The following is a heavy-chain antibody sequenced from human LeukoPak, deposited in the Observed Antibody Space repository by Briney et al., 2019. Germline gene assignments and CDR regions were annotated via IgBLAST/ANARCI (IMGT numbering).Heavy chain of an antibody. CDR3: AKDGATTTDLNWTWRLSYYYYGMDV. V-gene: IGHV3-7*03. J-gene: IGHJ6*02. D-gene: IGHD1-20*01. CDR1: GFTFSRYW. Sequence: GGSLRLSCAASGFTFSRYWMSWVRQVPRKGLEWVAIIKQDGGEIYYVDSVKGRFTISRDNSKNTLYLQMNSLRAEDTAVYYCAKDGATTTDLNWTWRLSYYYYGMDVWGQGTTVTVSS. CDR2: IKQDGGEI.